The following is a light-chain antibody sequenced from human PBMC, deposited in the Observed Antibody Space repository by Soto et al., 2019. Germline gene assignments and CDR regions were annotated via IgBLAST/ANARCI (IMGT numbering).Light chain of an antibody. J-gene: IGLJ2*01. CDR3: SLYTSSSTYVI. CDR2: DVS. CDR1: SSDVGGYNY. Sequence: QSALAQPASVSGSPGQSITISCSGTSSDVGGYNYVSWYQQHPGKAPKLMIYDVSDRPSGVSNRFSGSKSGNTASLTISGRQAEDEADYYCSLYTSSSTYVIFGGGTKVTVL. V-gene: IGLV2-14*03.